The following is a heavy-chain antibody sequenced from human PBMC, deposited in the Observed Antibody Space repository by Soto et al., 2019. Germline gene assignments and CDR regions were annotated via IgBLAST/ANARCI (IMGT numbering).Heavy chain of an antibody. V-gene: IGHV3-74*01. Sequence: EVQLVESGGGLVQPGGSLRLSCAASGFTFSSYWMHWVRQAPGKGLVWVSRINTDGSSTSYADSVKGRFTISRDNAENTLYLQMNSPRVEDTTIYYCARGPPGRAWAGATDYWGQGTLVTVAS. D-gene: IGHD1-26*01. CDR1: GFTFSSYW. J-gene: IGHJ4*02. CDR2: INTDGSST. CDR3: ARGPPGRAWAGATDY.